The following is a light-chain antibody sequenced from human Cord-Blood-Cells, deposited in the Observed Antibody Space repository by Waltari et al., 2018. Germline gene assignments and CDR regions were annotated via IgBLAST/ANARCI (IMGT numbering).Light chain of an antibody. V-gene: IGLV2-23*02. CDR2: EVS. Sequence: QSALPPPASVSGSPGQSITISCTATRSDVGSYNLYSWYQQHPGKAPKLMSYEVSKRPSGVSNRFSGSKSGNTASLTISGLQAEDEADYYCCSYAGSSTWVFGGGTKLTVL. CDR1: RSDVGSYNL. CDR3: CSYAGSSTWV. J-gene: IGLJ3*02.